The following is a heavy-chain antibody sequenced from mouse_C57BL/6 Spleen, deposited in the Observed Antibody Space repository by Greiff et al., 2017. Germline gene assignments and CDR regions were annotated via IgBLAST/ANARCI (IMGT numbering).Heavy chain of an antibody. CDR1: GFSLSTFGMG. CDR3: ARIPPSYYAMDY. Sequence: QVTLKESGPGILQPSQTLSLTCSFSGFSLSTFGMGVRWIRQPPGKGLEWLAHIWWDDDKYYNPALKSRLTISKDTSKNQVFLKIVNVDAADTATYYCARIPPSYYAMDYWGQGTSVTVSS. J-gene: IGHJ4*01. V-gene: IGHV8-8*01. CDR2: IWWDDDK.